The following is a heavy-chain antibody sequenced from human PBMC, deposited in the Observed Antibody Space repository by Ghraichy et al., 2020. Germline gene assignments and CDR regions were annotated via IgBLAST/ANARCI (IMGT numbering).Heavy chain of an antibody. CDR3: AKDLGWTGTTDYFDY. CDR2: ISYDGSNK. J-gene: IGHJ4*02. Sequence: LSLTCAASGFTFSSYGMHWVRQAPGKGLEWVAVISYDGSNKYYADSVKGRFTISRDNSKNTLYLQMNSLRAEDTAVYYCAKDLGWTGTTDYFDYWGQGTLVTVSS. V-gene: IGHV3-30*18. CDR1: GFTFSSYG. D-gene: IGHD1-1*01.